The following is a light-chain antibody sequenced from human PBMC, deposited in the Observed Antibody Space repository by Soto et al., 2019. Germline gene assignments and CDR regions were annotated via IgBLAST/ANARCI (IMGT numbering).Light chain of an antibody. CDR2: GAS. CDR3: QQYGSSLLFT. V-gene: IGKV3-20*01. J-gene: IGKJ3*01. CDR1: QSVSSSY. Sequence: EIVLTQSPVTLSLSPWERATLSCRASQSVSSSYLAWYQQKPGQAPRLLIYGASSRATGIPDRFSGSGSGTDFTLTISRLEPEDFAVYYCQQYGSSLLFTFGPGTKVDIK.